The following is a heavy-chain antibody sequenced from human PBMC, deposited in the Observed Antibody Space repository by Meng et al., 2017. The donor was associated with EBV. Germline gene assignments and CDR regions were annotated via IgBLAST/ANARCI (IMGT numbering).Heavy chain of an antibody. CDR2: IYWDDDK. V-gene: IGHV2-5*02. CDR1: WFSLSTRGVG. Sequence: QITFEDSGPTLVNPTQTLTLTCTCSWFSLSTRGVGVGWIRQPPGKALEWLALIYWDDDKRYSPSLKSRLTITKDTSKNQVVLTMTNMDPVDAATYYCAHIIAARPFDYWGQGTLVTVSS. CDR3: AHIIAARPFDY. J-gene: IGHJ4*02. D-gene: IGHD6-6*01.